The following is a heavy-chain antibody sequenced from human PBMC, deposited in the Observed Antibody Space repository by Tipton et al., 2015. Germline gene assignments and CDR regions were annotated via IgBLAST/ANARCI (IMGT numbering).Heavy chain of an antibody. V-gene: IGHV4-4*02. CDR1: GDSISSDYW. J-gene: IGHJ4*02. CDR2: IFHTGNT. Sequence: TLSLTCTISGDSISSDYWWSWVRQPPGKGLEWIGEIFHTGNTNYNPSLMSRVTISADTSKNQFSLKLSSVTAADTAVYYCARVEYFYDSSGYSAAHFDYWGQGTLVTVSS. D-gene: IGHD3-22*01. CDR3: ARVEYFYDSSGYSAAHFDY.